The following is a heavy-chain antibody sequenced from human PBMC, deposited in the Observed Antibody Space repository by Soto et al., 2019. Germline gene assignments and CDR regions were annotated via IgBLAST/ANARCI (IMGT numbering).Heavy chain of an antibody. CDR2: IRWNSGSI. V-gene: IGHV3-9*01. CDR1: GFTFDDYA. D-gene: IGHD3-10*01. J-gene: IGHJ4*02. Sequence: PGGSLRLSCAASGFTFDDYAMHWVRQAPGKGLEWVAGIRWNSGSIDYADSVKGRFTISRDNAKNSLYLQMNSLRPEDTAFYYCTKGDSASYNNLFDYWGQGTLVPVSS. CDR3: TKGDSASYNNLFDY.